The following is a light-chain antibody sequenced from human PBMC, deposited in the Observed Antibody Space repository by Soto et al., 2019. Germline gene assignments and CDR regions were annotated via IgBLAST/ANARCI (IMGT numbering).Light chain of an antibody. CDR2: DVS. CDR1: SSDVGGNH. V-gene: IGLV2-14*01. Sequence: QSVLTPPASVSGSTGHSITISCTGTSSDVGGNHVSWYQQHPGKAPRLIIYDVSNRPSGISNRFSGSKSDNTASLTISGLQADDEADYYCSSHTSSSRYVFGTGTKVTVL. J-gene: IGLJ1*01. CDR3: SSHTSSSRYV.